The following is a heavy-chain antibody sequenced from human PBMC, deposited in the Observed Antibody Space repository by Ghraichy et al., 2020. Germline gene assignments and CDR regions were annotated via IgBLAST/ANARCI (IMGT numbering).Heavy chain of an antibody. D-gene: IGHD6-19*01. CDR1: GFTFSKYG. V-gene: IGHV3-21*01. CDR2: ISSSTRYI. CDR3: SRGGGAGTPVLYHMDV. Sequence: GGSLRLSCAASGFTFSKYGLHWVRQAPGKGLEWVASISSSTRYIYYADSVKGRFTISRDNAQNSLYLQMNSLRAEDTAVYYCSRGGGAGTPVLYHMDVWGLGTTVTVSS. J-gene: IGHJ6*02.